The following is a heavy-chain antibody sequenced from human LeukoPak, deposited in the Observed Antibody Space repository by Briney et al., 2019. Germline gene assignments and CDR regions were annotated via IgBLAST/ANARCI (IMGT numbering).Heavy chain of an antibody. CDR1: GYTFTGYY. CDR3: ARDGGTSAFYYYYYMDV. CDR2: INPNSGDT. Sequence: GASVKVSCKASGYTFTGYYMHWVRQAPGQGLEWMGWINPNSGDTRYAQSFQGRVTMTRDTSISTAYMEVSRLRSDDTAVYYCARDGGTSAFYYYYYMDVWGKGTTVTVSS. D-gene: IGHD3-3*01. V-gene: IGHV1-2*02. J-gene: IGHJ6*03.